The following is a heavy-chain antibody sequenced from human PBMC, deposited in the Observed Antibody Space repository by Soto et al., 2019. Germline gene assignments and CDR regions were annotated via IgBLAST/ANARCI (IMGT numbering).Heavy chain of an antibody. CDR2: INAGNGNT. CDR3: AREFNFWSGPGYYYYAMDV. Sequence: ASVKVSCKASGYTFTSYAMHWVRQAPGQRLEWMGWINAGNGNTKYSQKFQGRVTITRDTSASTAYMELSSLRSEDTAVYYCAREFNFWSGPGYYYYAMDVWGQGTTVTVSS. J-gene: IGHJ6*02. D-gene: IGHD3-3*01. V-gene: IGHV1-3*01. CDR1: GYTFTSYA.